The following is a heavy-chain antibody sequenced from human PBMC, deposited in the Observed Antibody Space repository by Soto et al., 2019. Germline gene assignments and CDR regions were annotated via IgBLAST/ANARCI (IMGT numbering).Heavy chain of an antibody. D-gene: IGHD6-6*01. V-gene: IGHV3-23*01. CDR1: GFSFNNYA. J-gene: IGHJ6*02. CDR3: AKLTSSTLYYYYYYGMDV. Sequence: EMHLLESGGGLVQTGGSLRLSCSASGFSFNNYAMTWVRQAPGKGLEWVSSISDSGADTYYADSVKGRFTVSRDNSKNTLYLQMNSLRAEDTAVYYCAKLTSSTLYYYYYYGMDVWGQGTTVTVSS. CDR2: ISDSGADT.